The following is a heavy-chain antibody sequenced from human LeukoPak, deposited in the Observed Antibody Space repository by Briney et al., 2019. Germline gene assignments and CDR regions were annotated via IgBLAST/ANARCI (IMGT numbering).Heavy chain of an antibody. Sequence: GGSLRLSCAAYEITFSRYSMNWVRQAPGKGLELVSYISSSSTTTYYADSVKGRFTISRDNARNLVYLEMHSLRAEDTALYYCALGWYAIDYWGQGTLVTVSS. CDR2: ISSSSTTT. CDR3: ALGWYAIDY. J-gene: IGHJ4*02. V-gene: IGHV3-48*04. CDR1: EITFSRYS. D-gene: IGHD6-19*01.